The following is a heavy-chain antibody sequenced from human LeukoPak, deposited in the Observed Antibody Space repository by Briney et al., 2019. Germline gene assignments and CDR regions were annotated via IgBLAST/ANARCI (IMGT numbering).Heavy chain of an antibody. Sequence: PGGSLRLSCAASGFTFSSYGMHWVRQAPGKGLEWVAVIWYDGSNKYYADSVKGRFTISRDNSKNTLYLQMSSLRAEDTAVYYCAKTLGSSYCYVDYWGQGTLVTVSS. V-gene: IGHV3-33*06. J-gene: IGHJ4*02. CDR1: GFTFSSYG. CDR2: IWYDGSNK. D-gene: IGHD5-18*01. CDR3: AKTLGSSYCYVDY.